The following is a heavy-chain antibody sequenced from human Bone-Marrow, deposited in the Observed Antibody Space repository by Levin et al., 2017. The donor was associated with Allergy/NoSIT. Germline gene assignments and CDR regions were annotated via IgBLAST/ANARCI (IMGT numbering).Heavy chain of an antibody. V-gene: IGHV1-69*13. CDR1: GGTFSSYA. Sequence: VASVKVSCKASGGTFSSYAISWVRQAPGQGLEWMGGIIPIFGTANYAQKFQGRVTITADESTSTAYMELSSLRSEDTAVYYCARAKPGACRDGYAHSGYFDYWGQGTLVTVSS. D-gene: IGHD5-24*01. CDR2: IIPIFGTA. J-gene: IGHJ4*02. CDR3: ARAKPGACRDGYAHSGYFDY.